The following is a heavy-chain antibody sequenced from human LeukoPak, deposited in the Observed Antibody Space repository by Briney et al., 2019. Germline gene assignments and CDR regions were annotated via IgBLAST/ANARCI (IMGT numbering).Heavy chain of an antibody. J-gene: IGHJ4*02. Sequence: GGPLRLSCAPSGYPFSSYAMSGVRRAREEGLEGVSVISGNGGSTYYAASVKGRFTISRDNSKNALYLQMNSLRGEDTAVYHCAKADSARGVTLKSTIDYWGQGTLVTVSS. CDR1: GYPFSSYA. CDR3: AKADSARGVTLKSTIDY. D-gene: IGHD2-21*02. V-gene: IGHV3-23*01. CDR2: ISGNGGST.